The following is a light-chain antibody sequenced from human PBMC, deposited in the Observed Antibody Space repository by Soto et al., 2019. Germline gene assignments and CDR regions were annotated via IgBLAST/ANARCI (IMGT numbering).Light chain of an antibody. CDR2: DAS. J-gene: IGKJ5*01. Sequence: EIVLTQSPATLSLSPGERATLSCRASHSISSHLAWYQHKPGQAPRLLIYDASTRATGIPARFSGSGSGTDCTLTISSLEPEDFSFYYCQQRSNSITFVQGTRLEIK. CDR3: QQRSNSIT. V-gene: IGKV3-11*01. CDR1: HSISSH.